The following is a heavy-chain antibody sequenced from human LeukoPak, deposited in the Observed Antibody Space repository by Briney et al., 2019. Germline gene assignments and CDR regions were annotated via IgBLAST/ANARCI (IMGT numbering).Heavy chain of an antibody. V-gene: IGHV1-18*01. D-gene: IGHD6-13*01. CDR3: ARPRIAAAGENWFDP. J-gene: IGHJ5*02. Sequence: ASVKVSCKASGYTFTSYGISWVRQAPGQGLEWMGWISAYNGNTNYAQKLQGRVTMTRNTSISTAYMELSSLRSEDTAVYYCARPRIAAAGENWFDPWGQGTLVTVSS. CDR1: GYTFTSYG. CDR2: ISAYNGNT.